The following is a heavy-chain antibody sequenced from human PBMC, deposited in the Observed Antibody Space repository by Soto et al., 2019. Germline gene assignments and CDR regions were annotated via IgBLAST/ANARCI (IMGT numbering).Heavy chain of an antibody. CDR3: AKEATNINNFHY. CDR2: LSISGRSI. CDR1: GCTFRSFX. D-gene: IGHD1-26*01. J-gene: IGHJ4*02. Sequence: GVPRRRSCAASGCTFRSFXINWVRQAPWKWLEWVSYLSISGRSIYYADSVKGRFTVSRDTAKKSLYLQMNSLRAEETAVYYCAKEATNINNFHYWGQGALVTVSS. V-gene: IGHV3-48*03.